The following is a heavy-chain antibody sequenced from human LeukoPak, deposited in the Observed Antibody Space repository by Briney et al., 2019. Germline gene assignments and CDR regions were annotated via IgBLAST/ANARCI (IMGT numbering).Heavy chain of an antibody. CDR2: IMFDGANK. V-gene: IGHV3-33*06. D-gene: IGHD6-13*01. Sequence: AGGSPRLSCAASGFTFSSYAMHWVRQAPGKGLEWVAVIMFDGANKYYADSVKGRFTISRDTSKNTLYLQMNSLRAEDTAVYYCAKDSSGTLFWFDPWGQGTLVTVSS. J-gene: IGHJ5*02. CDR3: AKDSSGTLFWFDP. CDR1: GFTFSSYA.